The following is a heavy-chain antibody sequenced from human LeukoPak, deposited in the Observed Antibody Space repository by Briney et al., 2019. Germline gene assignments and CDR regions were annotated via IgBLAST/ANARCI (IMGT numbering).Heavy chain of an antibody. CDR3: ARENIVSTRDFDY. CDR1: GGSINTGDYY. J-gene: IGHJ4*02. V-gene: IGHV4-39*07. Sequence: SETLSLTCTVSGGSINTGDYYWTWIRQPPGKGLEWIGSLLYTGNTYYNPSLKTRVTISIDTSKNQFSLKLSSVTAADTAVYYCARENIVSTRDFDYWGQGTLVTVSS. D-gene: IGHD5/OR15-5a*01. CDR2: LLYTGNT.